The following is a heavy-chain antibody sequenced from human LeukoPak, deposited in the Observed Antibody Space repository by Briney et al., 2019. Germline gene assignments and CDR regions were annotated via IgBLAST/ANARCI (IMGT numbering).Heavy chain of an antibody. V-gene: IGHV3-30*03. CDR3: ARDYWWNYDY. Sequence: GGSLRLSCAASGFTFSSYGMHWVRQAPGKGLEWVAVISYDGSNKYYADSVKGRFTISRDNSKNTLYLQMNSLRAEDTAIYYCARDYWWNYDYWGQGTLVTVSS. CDR1: GFTFSSYG. D-gene: IGHD1-7*01. CDR2: ISYDGSNK. J-gene: IGHJ4*02.